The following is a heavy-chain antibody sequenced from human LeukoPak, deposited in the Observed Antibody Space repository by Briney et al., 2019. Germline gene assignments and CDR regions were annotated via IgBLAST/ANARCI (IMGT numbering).Heavy chain of an antibody. J-gene: IGHJ4*02. CDR1: GVSISSYY. D-gene: IGHD6-13*01. CDR2: IYHSGST. CDR3: ATGYSSTWYYFDY. Sequence: SETLSLTCTVSGVSISSYYWSWIRQPPGKGLEWIGYIYHSGSTNYNPSLKSRVTISADTSKDQFSLKLASVTTADTAVYYCATGYSSTWYYFDYWGQGTLVTVSS. V-gene: IGHV4-59*01.